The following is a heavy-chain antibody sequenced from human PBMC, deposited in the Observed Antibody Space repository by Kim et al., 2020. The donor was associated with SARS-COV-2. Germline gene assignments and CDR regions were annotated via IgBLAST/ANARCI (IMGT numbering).Heavy chain of an antibody. CDR1: GFTFSSYS. Sequence: GGSLRLSCAASGFTFSSYSMNWVRQAPGKGLEWVSSISSSSSYIYYADSVKGRFTISRDNAKNSLYLQMNSLRAEDTAVYYCARVKGSYDSSGYYYVGFDYWGQGTLVTVSS. J-gene: IGHJ4*02. CDR2: ISSSSSYI. D-gene: IGHD3-22*01. V-gene: IGHV3-21*01. CDR3: ARVKGSYDSSGYYYVGFDY.